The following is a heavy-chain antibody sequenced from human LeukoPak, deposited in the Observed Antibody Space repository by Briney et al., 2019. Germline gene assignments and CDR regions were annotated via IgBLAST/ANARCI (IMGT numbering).Heavy chain of an antibody. J-gene: IGHJ6*02. V-gene: IGHV3-23*01. Sequence: GGSLRLSCAASGFTFSSYAMSWVRQAPGKGLEWVSAISGSGGSTYYADSVRGRFTISRDNSKNTLYLQMNSLRAEDTAVYYCAKDLAYYYDSSGLPYYYYYGMDVWGQGTTVTVSS. D-gene: IGHD3-22*01. CDR2: ISGSGGST. CDR1: GFTFSSYA. CDR3: AKDLAYYYDSSGLPYYYYYGMDV.